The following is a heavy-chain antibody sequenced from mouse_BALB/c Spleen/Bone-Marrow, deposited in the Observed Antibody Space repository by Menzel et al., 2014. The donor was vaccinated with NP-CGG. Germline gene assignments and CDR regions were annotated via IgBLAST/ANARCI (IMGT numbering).Heavy chain of an antibody. CDR3: ARAGYDGYPWYFDV. CDR1: GFTFSDYG. J-gene: IGHJ1*01. CDR2: ISNLAYSI. D-gene: IGHD2-3*01. V-gene: IGHV5-15*02. Sequence: DVKLVESGGGLVQPGGSRKLSCAASGFTFSDYGMAWVRQAPGKGPEWVAFISNLAYSIYYADTVTGRFTISRENAKNTLYLEMSSLRSEDSAMYYCARAGYDGYPWYFDVWGAGTTVTVSS.